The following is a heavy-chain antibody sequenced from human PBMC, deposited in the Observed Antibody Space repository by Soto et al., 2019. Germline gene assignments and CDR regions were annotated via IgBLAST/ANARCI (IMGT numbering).Heavy chain of an antibody. Sequence: SETMSLTCAVYGGSFSGYYWSWIRQPPEKGQEWIGEINHSGSTNYNPSLKSRVTISVDTSTNQFSLKLSSVTAADTAVYYCASVTMVRGVIMFIHRLITHSDPWAQGTLVTVSS. J-gene: IGHJ5*02. V-gene: IGHV4-34*01. CDR1: GGSFSGYY. CDR2: INHSGST. CDR3: ASVTMVRGVIMFIHRLITHSDP. D-gene: IGHD3-10*01.